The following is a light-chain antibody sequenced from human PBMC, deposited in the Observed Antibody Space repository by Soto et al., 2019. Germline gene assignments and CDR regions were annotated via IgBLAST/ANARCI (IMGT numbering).Light chain of an antibody. J-gene: IGKJ4*01. CDR2: GGS. CDR1: QAIRNY. V-gene: IGKV1-33*01. Sequence: DIQMTQSPSSLSASVGDRVTITCQASQAIRNYLNWYQQRPGKAPKLLIYGGSTLETGVPSRFSGRESATDFTLTISSLQPEDIATYYCQQYDTLPPTFGGGTKVEIK. CDR3: QQYDTLPPT.